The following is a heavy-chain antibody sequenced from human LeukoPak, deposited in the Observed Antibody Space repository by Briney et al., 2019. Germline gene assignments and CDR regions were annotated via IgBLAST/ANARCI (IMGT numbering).Heavy chain of an antibody. D-gene: IGHD3-10*02. CDR2: IDQDGSEK. Sequence: GGSLRLSCAASGFTFSSYWMSWVRQAPGKGLEWVANIDQDGSEKYYVDSVKGRFTISRDNAKDSLYLQMNSLRAEDTAVYYCAELGITMIGGVWGKGTTVTISS. CDR3: AELGITMIGGV. CDR1: GFTFSSYW. V-gene: IGHV3-7*01. J-gene: IGHJ6*04.